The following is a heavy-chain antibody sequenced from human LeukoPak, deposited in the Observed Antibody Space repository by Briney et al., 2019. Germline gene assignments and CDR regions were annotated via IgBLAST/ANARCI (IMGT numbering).Heavy chain of an antibody. CDR1: GYTFTGYY. CDR3: ARDALHPLSGYMDV. J-gene: IGHJ6*03. Sequence: ASVKVSCKASGYTFTGYYMHWVRQAPGQGLEWRGWINPNSGGTNYAQKFQGRVTMTRDTSISTAYMELSRLRSDDTAVYYCARDALHPLSGYMDVWGKGTTVTVSS. D-gene: IGHD1-1*01. CDR2: INPNSGGT. V-gene: IGHV1-2*02.